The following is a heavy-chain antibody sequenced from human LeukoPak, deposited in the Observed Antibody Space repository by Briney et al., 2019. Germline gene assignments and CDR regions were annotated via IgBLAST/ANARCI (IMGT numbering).Heavy chain of an antibody. CDR2: ISGSGGST. CDR1: GFTFSSYA. D-gene: IGHD6-6*01. V-gene: IGHV3-23*01. CDR3: ARRSSSTYYYYYGMDV. Sequence: GGSLRLSCAASGFTFSSYAMNWVRQAPGKGLEWVSAISGSGGSTYYADSVKGRFTISRDNSKNTLYLQMNSLRAEDTAVYYCARRSSSTYYYYYGMDVWGQGTTVTVSS. J-gene: IGHJ6*02.